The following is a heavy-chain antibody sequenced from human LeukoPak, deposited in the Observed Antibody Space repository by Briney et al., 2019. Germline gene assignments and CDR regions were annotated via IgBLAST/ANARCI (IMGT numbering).Heavy chain of an antibody. CDR2: INTNTGNP. Sequence: EASVTVSCKASGYTFTSYAMNWVRQAPGQGLEWMGWINTNTGNPTYAQGFTGRFVFSLDTSVSTAYLQISSLKAEDTAVYYCARENRAYYYGSGSYYNDFDYWGQGTLVTVSS. J-gene: IGHJ4*02. CDR1: GYTFTSYA. CDR3: ARENRAYYYGSGSYYNDFDY. D-gene: IGHD3-10*01. V-gene: IGHV7-4-1*02.